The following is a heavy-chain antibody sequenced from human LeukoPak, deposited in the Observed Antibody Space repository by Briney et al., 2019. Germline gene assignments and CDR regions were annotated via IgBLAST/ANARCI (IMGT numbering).Heavy chain of an antibody. CDR3: SRGKRSQVILVVVASTVYWFDP. D-gene: IGHD2-15*01. J-gene: IGHJ5*02. CDR1: GYTFTGYY. CDR2: INPNSGGT. Sequence: ASVKVSCKASGYTFTGYYMHWVRQAPGQGLGWMGWINPNSGGTNYAQKFQGRVTMTRDTSISTAYMELSRLRSDATAGYFRSRGKRSQVILVVVASTVYWFDPWGQGTLVTVSS. V-gene: IGHV1-2*02.